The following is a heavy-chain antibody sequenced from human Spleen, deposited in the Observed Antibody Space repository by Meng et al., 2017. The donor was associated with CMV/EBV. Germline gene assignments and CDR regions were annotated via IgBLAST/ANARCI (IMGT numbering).Heavy chain of an antibody. J-gene: IGHJ4*02. CDR1: GGSLTDYF. CDR2: ISHSGRT. D-gene: IGHD1-14*01. CDR3: ARGRTDFDS. Sequence: TWSPTCAVYGGSLTDYFWSWIRQSPEKGLEWIGDISHSGRTNYNPSLKSRVTISVDTSNNQFFLKVTSVTAADTAVYYCARGRTDFDSWGQGTLVTVSS. V-gene: IGHV4-34*01.